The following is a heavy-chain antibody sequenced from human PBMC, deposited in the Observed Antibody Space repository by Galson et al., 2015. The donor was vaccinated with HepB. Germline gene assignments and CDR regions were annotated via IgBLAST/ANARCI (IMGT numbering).Heavy chain of an antibody. V-gene: IGHV3-74*03. CDR3: ARGGGNWNDAFDY. Sequence: SLRLSCAASGFTSTNYWMHWVRQAPGKGLVWVSRINGLGSDTMYADFVKGRFTISRDIAKNTLYLQMDSLRAEDTAVYYCARGGGNWNDAFDYWGQGTLVSVSS. D-gene: IGHD1-1*01. CDR2: INGLGSDT. J-gene: IGHJ4*02. CDR1: GFTSTNYW.